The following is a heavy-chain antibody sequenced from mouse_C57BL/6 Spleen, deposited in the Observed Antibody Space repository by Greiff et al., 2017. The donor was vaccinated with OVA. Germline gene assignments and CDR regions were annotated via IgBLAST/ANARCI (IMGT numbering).Heavy chain of an antibody. D-gene: IGHD2-2*01. V-gene: IGHV1-69*01. Sequence: VQLQQSGAELVMPGASVKLSCKASGYTFTSYWMHWVKQRPGQGLEWIGEIDPSDSYTNYNQKFKGKSTLTVDKSSSTAYMQLSSLTSEDSAVYYCARRSMVTTAYFDYWGQGTTLTVSS. CDR2: IDPSDSYT. J-gene: IGHJ2*01. CDR1: GYTFTSYW. CDR3: ARRSMVTTAYFDY.